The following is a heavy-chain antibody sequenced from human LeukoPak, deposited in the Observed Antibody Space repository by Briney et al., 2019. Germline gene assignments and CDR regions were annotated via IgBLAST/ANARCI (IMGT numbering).Heavy chain of an antibody. CDR1: GGSISSSNW. CDR2: IYHSGST. Sequence: PSGTLSLTCAVSGGSISSSNWWSWVRQPPGKGLEWIGEIYHSGSTNYNPSLKSRVTISVDTSKNQFSLKLSSVTAADTAVYYCATLLNWNEDAFDIWGQGTMVTVSS. D-gene: IGHD1-1*01. J-gene: IGHJ3*02. V-gene: IGHV4-4*02. CDR3: ATLLNWNEDAFDI.